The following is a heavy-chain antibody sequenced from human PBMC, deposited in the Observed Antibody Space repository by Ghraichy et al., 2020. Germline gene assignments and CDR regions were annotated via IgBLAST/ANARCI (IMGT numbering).Heavy chain of an antibody. D-gene: IGHD3-3*01. V-gene: IGHV1-18*01. J-gene: IGHJ6*02. Sequence: ASVKVSCKASGYTFSTYGITWVRQAPGQGLEWLGWINAYNGDPNYAQKLQGRVTMTTDTSTTTAYMELRSLRSDDTAVYYCARVVPVGVVIIAQLDGGGQGTTVTVSS. CDR2: INAYNGDP. CDR3: ARVVPVGVVIIAQLDG. CDR1: GYTFSTYG.